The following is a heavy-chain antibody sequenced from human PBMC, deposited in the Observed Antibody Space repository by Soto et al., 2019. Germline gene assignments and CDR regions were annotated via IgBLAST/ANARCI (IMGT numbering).Heavy chain of an antibody. CDR1: GGTLSNYA. J-gene: IGHJ6*02. CDR2: IIPMFGTT. Sequence: SVKVSCKASGGTLSNYALSWVRQAPGQGLEWMGGIIPMFGTTSDAQKFQGRVTITADRSTSTAYMELSSLRSEDTAVYYCARGHYGMDVWGQGTTVTVSS. V-gene: IGHV1-69*06. CDR3: ARGHYGMDV.